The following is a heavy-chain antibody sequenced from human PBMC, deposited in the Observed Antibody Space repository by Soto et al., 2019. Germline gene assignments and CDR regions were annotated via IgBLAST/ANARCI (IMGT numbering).Heavy chain of an antibody. CDR2: IYYSGST. V-gene: IGHV4-30-4*01. J-gene: IGHJ4*02. CDR3: AMSELELRI. CDR1: GGSISSGVYY. D-gene: IGHD1-7*01. Sequence: QVQLQESGPGLVKPKQTLSLTCPVSGGSISSGVYYWIWIRQPPGKGLEWIGYIYYSGSTYYNPSLKSIVTTSLDTSKNNFSLKLSSVTAADTAVYYCAMSELELRIWGQGTIVTVSS.